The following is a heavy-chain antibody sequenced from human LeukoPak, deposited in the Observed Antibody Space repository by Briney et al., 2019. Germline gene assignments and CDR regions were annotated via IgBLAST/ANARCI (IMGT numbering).Heavy chain of an antibody. D-gene: IGHD3-22*01. CDR2: ISGSGGGT. J-gene: IGHJ4*02. Sequence: PGGSLRLSCAASGFTFSTYAMSWVRQAPGKGLEWVSVISGSGGGTYFADSVKGRFTISRDNSKNTLYLQMNSLRAEDTAVYYCARSNSGYYLLGYWGQGTLVTVSS. CDR1: GFTFSTYA. CDR3: ARSNSGYYLLGY. V-gene: IGHV3-23*01.